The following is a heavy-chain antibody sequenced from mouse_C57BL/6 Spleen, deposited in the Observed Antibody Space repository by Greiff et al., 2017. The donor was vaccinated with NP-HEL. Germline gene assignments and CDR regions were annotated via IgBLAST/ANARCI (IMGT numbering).Heavy chain of an antibody. CDR1: GYAFSSYW. CDR2: FFPGAGDT. Sequence: QVQLQQSGAELVKPGASVKISCKASGYAFSSYWMNWVKQRPGKGLEWIGKFFPGAGDTNYNGQFKGKATLTADKSSSTAYMQLSSLTSEDSAVDFCASRLTATGYFFDYWGQGTTLTVSS. V-gene: IGHV1-80*01. D-gene: IGHD6-1*01. J-gene: IGHJ2*01. CDR3: ASRLTATGYFFDY.